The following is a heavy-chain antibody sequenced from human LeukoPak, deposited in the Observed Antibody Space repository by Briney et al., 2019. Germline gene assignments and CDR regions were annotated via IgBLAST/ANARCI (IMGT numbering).Heavy chain of an antibody. Sequence: SETLSLTCAVSVSSINSGNWWSWVRQSPGKGLEWIGEIYHNGPPNYNPSLKSRVTISADTFKNHFSLKMTSVTAADTAVYYCATAPILRGEGGEHYKYGMDVWGQRTTVIVSS. CDR1: VSSINSGNW. D-gene: IGHD2-2*02. J-gene: IGHJ6*02. CDR2: IYHNGPP. CDR3: ATAPILRGEGGEHYKYGMDV. V-gene: IGHV4-4*02.